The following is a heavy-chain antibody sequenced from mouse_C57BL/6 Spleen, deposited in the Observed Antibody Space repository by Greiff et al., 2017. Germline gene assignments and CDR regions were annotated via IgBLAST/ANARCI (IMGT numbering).Heavy chain of an antibody. D-gene: IGHD1-1*01. CDR3: ARSDYYDRSYWDFDV. J-gene: IGHJ1*03. V-gene: IGHV1-82*01. CDR2: IYPGDGDT. CDR1: GYAFSSSW. Sequence: VQLQQSGPELVKPGASVKISCTASGYAFSSSWMNWVKQRPGKGLEWIGRIYPGDGDTNYNGKFKGKATLTADKSSSTAYMQLSSLTSENSAVYFCARSDYYDRSYWDFDVWGTGTTVTVSS.